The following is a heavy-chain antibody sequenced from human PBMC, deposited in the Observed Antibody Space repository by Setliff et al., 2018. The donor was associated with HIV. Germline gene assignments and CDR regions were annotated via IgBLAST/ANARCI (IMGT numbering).Heavy chain of an antibody. CDR1: GYTFTVSY. V-gene: IGHV1-2*02. CDR3: ARDSLRFGERNLSPFDY. J-gene: IGHJ4*02. CDR2: INPNSGGT. Sequence: GASVKVSCKASGYTFTVSYLHWVRQAPGQGLEWMGWINPNSGGTTYAQKFQGRVTMTRDTSISTAYMEVSRLRSDDTAVYYCARDSLRFGERNLSPFDYWGQGTLVTVSS. D-gene: IGHD3-10*01.